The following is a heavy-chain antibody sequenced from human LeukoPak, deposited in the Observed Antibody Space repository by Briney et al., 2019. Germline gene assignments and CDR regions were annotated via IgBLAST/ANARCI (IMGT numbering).Heavy chain of an antibody. CDR2: INTNGGST. CDR1: GYTFTSYS. V-gene: IGHV1-46*01. J-gene: IGHJ4*02. CDR3: AKVRYYDNGGYSHFDY. Sequence: GASVKLSCKASGYTFTSYSLDWVRQAPGQGLEWMGIINTNGGSTSNAQKFQERVTSTSDTSTSTVYMAVNRLRSKDTAVYYCAKVRYYDNGGYSHFDYWGQGTLVTVSS. D-gene: IGHD3-22*01.